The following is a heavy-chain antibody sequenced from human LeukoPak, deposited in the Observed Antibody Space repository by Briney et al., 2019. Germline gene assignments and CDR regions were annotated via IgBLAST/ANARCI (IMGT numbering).Heavy chain of an antibody. CDR2: ISAYNGNT. V-gene: IGHV1-18*04. J-gene: IGHJ4*02. Sequence: GASVTVSCKASGYTFTGYYMHWVRQAPGQGLEWMGWISAYNGNTNYAQKLQGRVTMTTDTSTSTAYMELRSLRSDDTAVYYCARVELLLFGDPTGFDYWGQGTLVTVSS. CDR3: ARVELLLFGDPTGFDY. D-gene: IGHD3-10*01. CDR1: GYTFTGYY.